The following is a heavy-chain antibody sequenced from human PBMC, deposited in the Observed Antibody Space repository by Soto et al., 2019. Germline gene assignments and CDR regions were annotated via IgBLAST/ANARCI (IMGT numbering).Heavy chain of an antibody. J-gene: IGHJ6*02. CDR3: ARSPGSDSGRYRKMNGLYYYYXMDV. V-gene: IGHV2-26*01. Sequence: SGPTLVKPTETLTLTCTVSGFSLSNARMGVSWIRQPPGKALEWLAHIFSNDEKSYSTSLKSRLTISKDTSKSQVVLTMTNMDPVDTATYYCARSPGSDSGRYRKMNGLYYYYXMDVWAQRTTVTVSS. CDR1: GFSLSNARMG. D-gene: IGHD3-10*01. CDR2: IFSNDEK.